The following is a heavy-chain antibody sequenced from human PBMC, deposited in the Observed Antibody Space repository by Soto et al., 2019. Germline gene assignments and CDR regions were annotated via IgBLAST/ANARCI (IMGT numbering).Heavy chain of an antibody. V-gene: IGHV1-69*12. J-gene: IGHJ4*02. CDR1: GGTFSSYA. D-gene: IGHD3-16*01. Sequence: QVQLVQSGAEVKKPGSSVKVSCKASGGTFSSYAISWVRQAPGQGLEWMGGIIPIFGTANYAQKFQGRVTIIADESPSPTDMEVSSLRSETASVYYGAIVGVVKESGGGLRGDDSWGRGTLVTVSA. CDR2: IIPIFGTA. CDR3: AIVGVVKESGGGLRGDDS.